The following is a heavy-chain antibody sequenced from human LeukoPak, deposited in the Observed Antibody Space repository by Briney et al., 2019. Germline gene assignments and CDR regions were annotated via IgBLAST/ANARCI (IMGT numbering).Heavy chain of an antibody. J-gene: IGHJ4*02. CDR2: IWYDGSNK. V-gene: IGHV3-33*08. D-gene: IGHD3-16*02. CDR3: ARPTSYDYVWGSYRLDY. CDR1: GFTFSSYG. Sequence: GGSLRLSCAASGFTFSSYGMHWVRQAPGKGLEWVAGIWYDGSNKYYADSVKGRFTISRDNSKNTLYLQMNSLRAEDTAVYYCARPTSYDYVWGSYRLDYWGQGTLVTVSS.